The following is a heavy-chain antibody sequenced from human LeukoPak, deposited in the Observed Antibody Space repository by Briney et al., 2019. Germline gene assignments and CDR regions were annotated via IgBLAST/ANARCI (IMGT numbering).Heavy chain of an antibody. J-gene: IGHJ5*02. V-gene: IGHV3-23*01. D-gene: IGHD3-22*01. CDR3: AKAYYYDSSGYYPFWS. CDR1: GFTFSSYA. CDR2: ISGSGGGT. Sequence: GGSLRLSCAASGFTFSSYAMSWVRQAPGKGLEWVSDISGSGGGTYCAASVKGRFIISRDNAKNTLHLQMTSLRAEDTALYYCAKAYYYDSSGYYPFWSWGQGTLVTVSS.